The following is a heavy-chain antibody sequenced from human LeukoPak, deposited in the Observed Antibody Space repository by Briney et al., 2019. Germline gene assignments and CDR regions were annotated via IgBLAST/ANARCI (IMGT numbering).Heavy chain of an antibody. D-gene: IGHD2-15*01. J-gene: IGHJ4*02. V-gene: IGHV1-8*01. CDR3: AHCSGGTCSHFDY. Sequence: ASVKVSCKASGYTFTSYDINWVRQATGQGLEWMGWMNPNTGNTGYAQKFQGRVTMTRDTSITTAHMELSSLRSEDTAVYYCAHCSGGTCSHFDYWGQGTLVTVSS. CDR2: MNPNTGNT. CDR1: GYTFTSYD.